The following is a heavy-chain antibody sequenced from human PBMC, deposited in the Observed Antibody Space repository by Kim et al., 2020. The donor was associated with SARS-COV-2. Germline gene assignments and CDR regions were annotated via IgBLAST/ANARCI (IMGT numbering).Heavy chain of an antibody. J-gene: IGHJ6*02. Sequence: LKSRVTISVDTSKNQFSLKLSSVTAADTAVYYCARGTQMTTVFYYYGMDVWGQGTTVTVSS. V-gene: IGHV4-59*09. CDR3: ARGTQMTTVFYYYGMDV. D-gene: IGHD4-17*01.